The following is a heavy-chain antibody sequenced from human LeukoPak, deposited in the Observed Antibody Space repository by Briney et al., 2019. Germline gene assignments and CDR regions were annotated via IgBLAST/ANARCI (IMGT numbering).Heavy chain of an antibody. CDR2: ISSSSSYI. J-gene: IGHJ4*02. Sequence: GGSLRLSCAASGFTFSSYSMNWVRQAPGKGLEWVSSISSSSSYIYYADSVKGRFTISRDNAKNSLYLQMNSLRAEDTALYYCAKDSCDNGVCYMFNYWGQGTLVTVSS. CDR1: GFTFSSYS. CDR3: AKDSCDNGVCYMFNY. D-gene: IGHD2-8*01. V-gene: IGHV3-21*04.